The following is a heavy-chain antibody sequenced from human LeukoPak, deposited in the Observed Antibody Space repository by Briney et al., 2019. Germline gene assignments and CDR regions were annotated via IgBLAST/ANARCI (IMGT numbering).Heavy chain of an antibody. CDR1: GGSFSGYY. D-gene: IGHD2-15*01. CDR3: ARGYCSGGSCPNFFDY. Sequence: PSATLSLTSAVYGGSFSGYYWSWIRPPPGKGLEWIGAINHSGSTNYNPSLESRVTISVDTSKNQFSLKLSSVTAADTAVYYCARGYCSGGSCPNFFDYWGQGTLVTVSS. CDR2: INHSGST. J-gene: IGHJ4*02. V-gene: IGHV4-34*01.